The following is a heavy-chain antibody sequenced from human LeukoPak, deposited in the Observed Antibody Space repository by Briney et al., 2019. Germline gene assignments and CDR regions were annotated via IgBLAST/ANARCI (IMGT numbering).Heavy chain of an antibody. CDR1: GFTVSSNS. CDR2: IYSGGNT. CDR3: AKAPVTTCRGAYCYPFDY. D-gene: IGHD2-21*01. V-gene: IGHV3-53*01. J-gene: IGHJ4*02. Sequence: PGGSLRLSCTVSGFTVSSNSMSWVRQAPGKGLEWVSFIYSGGNTHYSDSVKGRFTISRDSSKNTLFLQMNRLRPEDAAVYYCAKAPVTTCRGAYCYPFDYWGQGTLVTVSS.